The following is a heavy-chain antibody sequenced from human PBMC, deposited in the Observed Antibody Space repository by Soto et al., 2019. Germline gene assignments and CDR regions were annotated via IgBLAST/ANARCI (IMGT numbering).Heavy chain of an antibody. D-gene: IGHD1-7*01. CDR1: GFSFSSYA. J-gene: IGHJ3*02. CDR2: ISWNSGSI. V-gene: IGHV3-9*01. Sequence: GGSLRLSCAASGFSFSSYAMHWVRQAPGKGLEWVSGISWNSGSIGYADSVKGRFTISRDNAKNSLYLQMNSLRAEDTALYYCAKEETTSDAFDIWGQGTMVTVSS. CDR3: AKEETTSDAFDI.